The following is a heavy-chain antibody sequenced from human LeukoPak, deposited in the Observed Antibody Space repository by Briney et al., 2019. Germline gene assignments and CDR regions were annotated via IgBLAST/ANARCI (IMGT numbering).Heavy chain of an antibody. CDR2: ISSGSTYM. J-gene: IGHJ3*02. V-gene: IGHV3-21*03. CDR3: GRVGGRSKAAKGDAFDI. Sequence: PGGSLRLSCAASGFTFSSYSMNWVRQAPGKGLEWVSSISSGSTYMYYADSVKGRFTISRDNAQNSMYLQMNCLRAEDTAVYYCGRVGGRSKAAKGDAFDIWGQGTMVTVSS. D-gene: IGHD6-6*01. CDR1: GFTFSSYS.